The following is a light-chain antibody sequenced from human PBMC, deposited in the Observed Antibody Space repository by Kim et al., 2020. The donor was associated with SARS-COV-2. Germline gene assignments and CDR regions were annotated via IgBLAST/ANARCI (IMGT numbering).Light chain of an antibody. Sequence: EIVLTQSPGTLSLSPGERATLSCRASQSVSSSYLAWYQQKPGQAPRLLIYSASTRATGIPDRFSGSGSGTDFTLTISRLEPEDSAVYYCQHYGSSPTFGQGTKLEI. CDR2: SAS. CDR1: QSVSSSY. J-gene: IGKJ2*01. CDR3: QHYGSSPT. V-gene: IGKV3-20*01.